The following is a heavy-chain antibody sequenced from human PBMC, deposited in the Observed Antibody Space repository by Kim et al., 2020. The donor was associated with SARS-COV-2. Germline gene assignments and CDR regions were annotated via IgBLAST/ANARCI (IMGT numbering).Heavy chain of an antibody. D-gene: IGHD3-3*01. V-gene: IGHV3-21*01. Sequence: GGSLRLSCAASGFTFSSYSMNWVRQAPGKGLEWVSSISSSSSYIYYADSVKGRFTISRDNAKNSLYLQMNSLRAEDTAVYYCATRIGNHATKNLDLEVAVWGQGTLVTVSS. CDR3: ATRIGNHATKNLDLEVAV. CDR2: ISSSSSYI. J-gene: IGHJ4*02. CDR1: GFTFSSYS.